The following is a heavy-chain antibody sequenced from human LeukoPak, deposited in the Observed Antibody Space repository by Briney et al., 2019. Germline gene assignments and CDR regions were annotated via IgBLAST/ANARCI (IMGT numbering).Heavy chain of an antibody. Sequence: GGSLRLSCAASGFTFSSYAMGWVRQAPGKGLEWVSGISGSGGSTDNADSVKGRFTISRDNSKNTLYLQMNSLRAEDTAVYYCAKVKNDYGDYYFDYWGQGTLVTVSS. D-gene: IGHD4-17*01. J-gene: IGHJ4*02. CDR1: GFTFSSYA. CDR3: AKVKNDYGDYYFDY. V-gene: IGHV3-23*01. CDR2: ISGSGGST.